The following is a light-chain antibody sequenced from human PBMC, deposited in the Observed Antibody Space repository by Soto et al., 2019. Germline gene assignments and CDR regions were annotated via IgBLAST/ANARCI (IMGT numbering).Light chain of an antibody. CDR2: SNN. CDR1: SSNIGSNT. V-gene: IGLV1-44*01. CDR3: AAWDDSLNGRV. J-gene: IGLJ3*02. Sequence: QSVLTQPPSASGTPGQRVTISCSGSSSNIGSNTVNWYQQLPGTAPKLLIYSNNQRPSGVPDRFSGSKSGTSAFLAISGLQSEDEADYYCAAWDDSLNGRVFGGGTKLTV.